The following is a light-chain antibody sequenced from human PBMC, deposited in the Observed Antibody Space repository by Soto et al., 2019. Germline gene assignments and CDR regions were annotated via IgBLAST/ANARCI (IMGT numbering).Light chain of an antibody. Sequence: EIVLTQSPATLSLSPGERATLSCRASQTVGSNYLAWYQQKPGQAPRLLIYDASNRATGIPARFSGSGSGTDFTLTISSLEPEDFAVYYCQHRSNWPLTFGGGTKVDIK. J-gene: IGKJ4*01. CDR2: DAS. V-gene: IGKV3-11*01. CDR1: QTVGSNY. CDR3: QHRSNWPLT.